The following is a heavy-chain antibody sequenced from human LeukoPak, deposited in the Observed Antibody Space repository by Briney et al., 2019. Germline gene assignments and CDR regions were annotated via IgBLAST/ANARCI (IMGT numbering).Heavy chain of an antibody. CDR2: INSSSSAI. Sequence: GGSLRLSCAASGFTFSSYSMNWVRQAPGKGLEWVSYINSSSSAIYYADSVKGRFTISRDNAKNSLYLQMNSLRAEDTAVYYCARVPGYYDSSGSGYYMDVWGKGTTVTVSS. V-gene: IGHV3-48*01. J-gene: IGHJ6*03. D-gene: IGHD3-22*01. CDR1: GFTFSSYS. CDR3: ARVPGYYDSSGSGYYMDV.